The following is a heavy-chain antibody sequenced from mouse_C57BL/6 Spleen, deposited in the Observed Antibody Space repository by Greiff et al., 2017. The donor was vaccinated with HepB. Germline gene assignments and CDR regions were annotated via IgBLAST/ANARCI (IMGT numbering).Heavy chain of an antibody. V-gene: IGHV5-17*01. D-gene: IGHD2-3*01. Sequence: EVMLVESGGGLVKPGGSLKLSCAASGFTFSDYGMHWVRQAPEKGLEWVAYISSGSSTIYYADTVKGRFTISRDNAKNTLFLQMTSLRSEDTAMYYCARGWLGYFDYWGQGTTLTVSS. CDR2: ISSGSSTI. CDR3: ARGWLGYFDY. J-gene: IGHJ2*01. CDR1: GFTFSDYG.